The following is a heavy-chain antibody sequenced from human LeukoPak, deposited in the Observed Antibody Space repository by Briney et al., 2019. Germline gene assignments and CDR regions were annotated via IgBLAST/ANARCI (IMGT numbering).Heavy chain of an antibody. V-gene: IGHV4-59*01. CDR3: ARAQIVATIKYYYYMDV. J-gene: IGHJ6*03. D-gene: IGHD5-12*01. CDR1: GGSISSYY. CDR2: IYYSGST. Sequence: SETLSLTCTVSGGSISSYYWSWIRQPPGKGLEWIGYIYYSGSTNYNPSLKSRVTISVDTSKNQFSLKLSSVTAADTAVYYCARAQIVATIKYYYYMDVWGKGTTVTASS.